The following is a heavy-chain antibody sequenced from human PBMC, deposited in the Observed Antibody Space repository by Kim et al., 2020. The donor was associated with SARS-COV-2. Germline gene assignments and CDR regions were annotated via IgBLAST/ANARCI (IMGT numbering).Heavy chain of an antibody. J-gene: IGHJ6*02. CDR1: GFTFGDYY. D-gene: IGHD6-19*01. V-gene: IGHV3-11*01. Sequence: GGSLRLSCAASGFTFGDYYMSWIRQAPGKGLEWVSYITSSGITIYYADSVKGRFTISRDNAKTSLYLQMNSLRDGDTAVYYCASSIGVASTGDFYYHYYGMDVWGQGTTVTVSS. CDR2: ITSSGITI. CDR3: ASSIGVASTGDFYYHYYGMDV.